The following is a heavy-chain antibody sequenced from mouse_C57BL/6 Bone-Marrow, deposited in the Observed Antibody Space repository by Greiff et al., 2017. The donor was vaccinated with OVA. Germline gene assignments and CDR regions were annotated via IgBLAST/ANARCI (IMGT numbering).Heavy chain of an antibody. CDR2: IYPRSGNT. Sequence: VHLVESGAELARPGASVKLSCKASGYTFTSYGISWVKQRTGQGLEWIGEIYPRSGNTYYNEKFKGKATLTADKSSSTAYMELRSLTSEDSAVYFCARRGYYGWGQGTLVTVSA. J-gene: IGHJ3*01. CDR1: GYTFTSYG. D-gene: IGHD1-1*01. V-gene: IGHV1-81*01. CDR3: ARRGYYG.